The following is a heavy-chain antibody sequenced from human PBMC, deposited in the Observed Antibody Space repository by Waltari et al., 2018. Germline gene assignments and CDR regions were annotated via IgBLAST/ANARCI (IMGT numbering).Heavy chain of an antibody. J-gene: IGHJ4*02. V-gene: IGHV4-38-2*01. D-gene: IGHD2-15*01. CDR1: GYSISSGYY. CDR3: ARRHLYCSGGSCFDY. Sequence: QVQLQESGPGLVKPSETLSLTCAVSGYSISSGYYWGWIRQPPGKGLEWIGSIYHSGSTSSNPSLKSRVTISVDTSKNQFSLKLSSVTAADTAVYYCARRHLYCSGGSCFDYWGQGTLVTVSS. CDR2: IYHSGST.